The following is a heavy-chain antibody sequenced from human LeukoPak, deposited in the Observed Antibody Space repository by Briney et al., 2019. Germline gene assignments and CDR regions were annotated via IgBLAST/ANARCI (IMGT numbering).Heavy chain of an antibody. D-gene: IGHD3-10*01. CDR2: MSPNNGNT. V-gene: IGHV1-8*01. CDR3: VRDGEGVAISVNYWFDP. Sequence: ASVKVSCQASGFTFTSYDINWVRQASGQGLEWMGWMSPNNGNTGYAQKFQGRVTMTRDTSISTAYMELRGLRSEDTAVYYCVRDGEGVAISVNYWFDPWGQGTLVTVSS. CDR1: GFTFTSYD. J-gene: IGHJ5*02.